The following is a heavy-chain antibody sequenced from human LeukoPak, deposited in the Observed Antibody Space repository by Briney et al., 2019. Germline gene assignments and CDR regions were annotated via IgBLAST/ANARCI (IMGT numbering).Heavy chain of an antibody. Sequence: SQTLSLTCTVSGGSISSGDYYWSWIRQPPGKGLEWIGYIYYSGSTYYNPSLKSRVTISVDTSKNQFSLKLSSVTAADTAVHYCALTEVVAATPYYWGQGTLVTVSS. CDR2: IYYSGST. J-gene: IGHJ4*02. CDR3: ALTEVVAATPYY. V-gene: IGHV4-30-4*08. D-gene: IGHD2-15*01. CDR1: GGSISSGDYY.